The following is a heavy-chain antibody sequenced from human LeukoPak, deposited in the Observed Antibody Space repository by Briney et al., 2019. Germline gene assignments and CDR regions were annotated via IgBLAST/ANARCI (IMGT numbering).Heavy chain of an antibody. D-gene: IGHD1-26*01. CDR3: ARGLGRIVGDWFDS. Sequence: SETLSLTCAVSGGSFGNYYWSWIRQTPEKGLEWIGEINHSGNTNYNPSLKSRVTISVDTSKNQFSLKLRSVTAADTAVYYCARGLGRIVGDWFDSWGQGTRVTASS. CDR1: GGSFGNYY. CDR2: INHSGNT. V-gene: IGHV4-34*01. J-gene: IGHJ5*01.